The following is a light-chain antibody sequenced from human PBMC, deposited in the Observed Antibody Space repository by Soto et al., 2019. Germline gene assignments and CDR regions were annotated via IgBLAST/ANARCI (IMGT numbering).Light chain of an antibody. CDR3: QQIFNLPRT. CDR1: QSISSA. V-gene: IGKV1-39*01. Sequence: DIQITQSRSSLAASVCETITITCRASQSISSALAWSQPSPGQPPKLLLFAASNLHAGVPPRFSGSGSGISFSLTIRSLQPEDFATYYCQQIFNLPRTFGPGTKVDIK. CDR2: AAS. J-gene: IGKJ1*01.